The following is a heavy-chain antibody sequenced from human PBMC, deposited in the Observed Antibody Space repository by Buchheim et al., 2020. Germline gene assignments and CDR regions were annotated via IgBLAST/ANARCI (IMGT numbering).Heavy chain of an antibody. Sequence: QVQLQESGPGLVKPSETLSLTCTVSGGSISSYYWSWIRQPPGKGLEWIGYIYYSGSTNYNPSLKRRVTISVDTSKNQFSLKLSSVTAADTAVYYCARVITNYYDSSGYYWFDYWGQGTL. CDR1: GGSISSYY. J-gene: IGHJ4*02. D-gene: IGHD3-22*01. V-gene: IGHV4-59*01. CDR3: ARVITNYYDSSGYYWFDY. CDR2: IYYSGST.